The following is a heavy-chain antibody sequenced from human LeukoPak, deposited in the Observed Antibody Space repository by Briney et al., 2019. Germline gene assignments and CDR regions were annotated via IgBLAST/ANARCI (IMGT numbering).Heavy chain of an antibody. V-gene: IGHV1-2*02. CDR1: GYTFTGYF. CDR3: ARRSGGSGTTLGY. Sequence: ASVKVSCKASGYTFTGYFMHWVRQAPGQGLEWMGWINPNSGGTKYAQKFQGRVTMTRDMSISTAYVELTSLRSEDTAVYYCARRSGGSGTTLGYWGQGTLVTVSS. CDR2: INPNSGGT. D-gene: IGHD1-1*01. J-gene: IGHJ4*02.